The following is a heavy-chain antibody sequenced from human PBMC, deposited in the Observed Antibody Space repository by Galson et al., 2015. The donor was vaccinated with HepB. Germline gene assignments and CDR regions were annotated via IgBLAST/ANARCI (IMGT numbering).Heavy chain of an antibody. CDR3: ARPGYCSSTICTGHMDV. V-gene: IGHV4-34*01. J-gene: IGHJ6*02. CDR1: GESFSNYY. Sequence: ETLSLTCAVYGESFSNYYWNWIRQAPGKGLEWTGEIDFRGRTRYNPSLTRRVTISVDTSKNQFSLHVRSVTAADTAVYFCARPGYCSSTICTGHMDVWGQGTTVTVSS. CDR2: IDFRGRT. D-gene: IGHD2-2*01.